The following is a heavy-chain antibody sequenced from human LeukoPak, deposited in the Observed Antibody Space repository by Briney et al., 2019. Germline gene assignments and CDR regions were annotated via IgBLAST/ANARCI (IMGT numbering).Heavy chain of an antibody. V-gene: IGHV3-30-3*01. J-gene: IGHJ4*02. Sequence: GGSLRLSCAASGFTFSSYAMHWVRPAPGKGLEWVAVISYDGSNKYYADSVKGRFTISRDNSKNTLYLQMNSLRAEDTAVYYCARDFHIVVVTAILFYWGQGTLVTVSS. CDR2: ISYDGSNK. CDR1: GFTFSSYA. D-gene: IGHD2-21*02. CDR3: ARDFHIVVVTAILFY.